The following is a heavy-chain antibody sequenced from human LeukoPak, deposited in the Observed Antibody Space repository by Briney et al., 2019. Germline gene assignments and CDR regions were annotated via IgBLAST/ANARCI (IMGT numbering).Heavy chain of an antibody. Sequence: PSETLSLTCTVSGGSISSGDYYWSWIRQPPGKGLEWIGYIYYSGSTYYNPSLESRVTISVDTSKNQFSLKLSSVTAADTAVYYCARVGGGNFCFDYWGQGTLVTVSS. CDR3: ARVGGGNFCFDY. D-gene: IGHD4-23*01. J-gene: IGHJ4*02. CDR1: GGSISSGDYY. CDR2: IYYSGST. V-gene: IGHV4-30-4*01.